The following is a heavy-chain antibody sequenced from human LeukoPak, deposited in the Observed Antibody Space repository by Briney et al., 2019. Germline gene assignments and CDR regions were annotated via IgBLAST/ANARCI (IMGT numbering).Heavy chain of an antibody. CDR3: TTAGIVVVVAATGWFDP. V-gene: IGHV3-7*05. CDR2: IKQDGSET. CDR1: GFTLSSHW. D-gene: IGHD2-15*01. Sequence: GGSLRLSCAASGFTLSSHWMYWVRQAPGKGLEWVANIKQDGSETYYVDSVKGRFTISRDNAKNSLYLQMNSLRAEDTAVYYCTTAGIVVVVAATGWFDPWGQGTLVTVSS. J-gene: IGHJ5*02.